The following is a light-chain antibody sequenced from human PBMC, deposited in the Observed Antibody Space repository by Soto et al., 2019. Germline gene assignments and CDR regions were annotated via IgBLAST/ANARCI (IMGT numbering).Light chain of an antibody. J-gene: IGLJ1*01. V-gene: IGLV2-8*01. CDR1: SSDVGGYNY. Sequence: QSALTQPPSASGSPRQSVTISCTGTSSDVGGYNYVSWYQQHPGKPPTLMIYEFSQRPSGVPDPFSGSKSGNTASLTVSGLQAEDEADYYCNSYAGSNNVFGTGTKVTVL. CDR2: EFS. CDR3: NSYAGSNNV.